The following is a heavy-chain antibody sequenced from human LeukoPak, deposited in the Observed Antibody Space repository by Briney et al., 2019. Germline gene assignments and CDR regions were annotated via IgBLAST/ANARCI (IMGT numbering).Heavy chain of an antibody. CDR2: IYYSEST. Sequence: SETLSLTCTVSGGSISSSSYYWGWIRQPPGKGLEWIGSIYYSESTYYNPSLKSRVTISVDTSKTQFSLKLSSLTAADTGVYYCARRWAYCGGDCYSGAFDIWGQGTMVTVSS. J-gene: IGHJ3*02. CDR1: GGSISSSSYY. V-gene: IGHV4-39*07. CDR3: ARRWAYCGGDCYSGAFDI. D-gene: IGHD2-21*02.